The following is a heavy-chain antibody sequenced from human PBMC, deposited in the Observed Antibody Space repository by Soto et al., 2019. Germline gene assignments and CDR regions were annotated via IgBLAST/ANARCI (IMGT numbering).Heavy chain of an antibody. CDR2: MNPQIRDS. D-gene: IGHD3-10*01. V-gene: IGHV1-8*01. Sequence: VGSVNLACKASGHYITSLYLTCVRQATGQGLEWIGSMNPQIRDSGFAQIFQGRVTMTRHTSINTAYVEPRSLRSQDTAVYYCANGATESADHWGQGTLLTISS. J-gene: IGHJ4*02. CDR1: GHYITSLY. CDR3: ANGATESADH.